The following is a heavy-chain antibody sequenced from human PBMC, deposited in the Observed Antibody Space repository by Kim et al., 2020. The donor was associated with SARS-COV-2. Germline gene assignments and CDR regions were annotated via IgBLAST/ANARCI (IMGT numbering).Heavy chain of an antibody. CDR1: GYSFTSYW. CDR2: IDPSDSYT. CDR3: ARRGRGCSYGYLDYFDY. Sequence: GESLKISCKGSGYSFTSYWISWVRQIPGKGLEWMGRIDPSDSYTNYSPSFQGHVTISADKSISTAYLQWSSLKASDTAMYYCARRGRGCSYGYLDYFDYWGQGTLVTVSS. V-gene: IGHV5-10-1*01. J-gene: IGHJ4*02. D-gene: IGHD5-18*01.